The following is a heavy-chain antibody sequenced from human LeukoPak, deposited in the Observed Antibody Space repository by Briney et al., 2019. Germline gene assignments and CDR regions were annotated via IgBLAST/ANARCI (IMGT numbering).Heavy chain of an antibody. J-gene: IGHJ4*02. D-gene: IGHD3-22*01. Sequence: DSVRGRLTISRHNSKNTLYLQMDSLRTEDTAVYYCAGGYYYDSSGYYYFDYWGQGTLVTVSS. CDR3: AGGYYYDSSGYYYFDY. V-gene: IGHV3-53*04.